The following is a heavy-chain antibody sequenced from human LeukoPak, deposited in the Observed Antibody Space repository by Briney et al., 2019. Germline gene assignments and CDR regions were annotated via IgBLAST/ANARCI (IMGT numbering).Heavy chain of an antibody. CDR3: ARQIRWLRYWFDP. CDR2: INHSGST. D-gene: IGHD5-12*01. J-gene: IGHJ5*02. Sequence: PSETLSLTCAVYGGSFSGYCWSWIRQPPGKGLEWIGEINHSGSTNYNPSLKSRVTISVDTSKNQFSLKLSSVTAADTAVYYCARQIRWLRYWFDPWGQGTLVTVSS. CDR1: GGSFSGYC. V-gene: IGHV4-34*01.